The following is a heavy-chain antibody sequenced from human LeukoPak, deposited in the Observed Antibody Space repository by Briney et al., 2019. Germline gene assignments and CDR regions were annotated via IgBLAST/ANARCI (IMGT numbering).Heavy chain of an antibody. V-gene: IGHV3-30-3*01. CDR3: ARHFTVNDAFDI. Sequence: PGRSLRLSCAASGFTFSNYAMHWVRQAPGKGVEWVAVISYDGSNKYYADSVKGRFTISRDNSKNTLYLQMNSLRAEDTAVYYCARHFTVNDAFDIWGQGTMVTVSS. J-gene: IGHJ3*02. CDR2: ISYDGSNK. CDR1: GFTFSNYA. D-gene: IGHD4-17*01.